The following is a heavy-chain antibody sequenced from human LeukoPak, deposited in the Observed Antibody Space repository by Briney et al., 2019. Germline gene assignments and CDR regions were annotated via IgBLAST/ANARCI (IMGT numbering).Heavy chain of an antibody. CDR1: GGSFSGYY. V-gene: IGHV4-34*01. CDR3: ARLNWNPHFDY. CDR2: INHSGST. J-gene: IGHJ4*02. D-gene: IGHD1-20*01. Sequence: SETLSLTCAVYGGSFSGYYSSWIRQPPGKGLEWIGEINHSGSTNYNPSLKSRVTISVDTSKNQFSLKLSSVTAADTAVYYCARLNWNPHFDYWGQGTLVTVSS.